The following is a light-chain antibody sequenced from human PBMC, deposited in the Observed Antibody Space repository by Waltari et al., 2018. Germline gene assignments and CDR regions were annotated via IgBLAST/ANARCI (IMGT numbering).Light chain of an antibody. CDR1: QSISNW. CDR2: KAS. V-gene: IGKV1-5*03. J-gene: IGKJ4*01. Sequence: DIQMTQSPSTLSASVGDRVTITCRASQSISNWLAWYQQKPGKAPKLLIYKASTLESWVPSRFSCSGSGTEFTLTISSLQPDDFATYYCQQYNSYSLLTFGGGTKVEIK. CDR3: QQYNSYSLLT.